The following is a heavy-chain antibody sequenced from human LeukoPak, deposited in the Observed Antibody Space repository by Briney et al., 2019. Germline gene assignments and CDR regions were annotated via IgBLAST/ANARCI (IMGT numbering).Heavy chain of an antibody. CDR3: ARDVSAGGTNWFDP. J-gene: IGHJ5*02. D-gene: IGHD3-16*01. Sequence: GASVRVSCKASGYTFTGYYIHWVRQAPGQGLEGMGWINPNSGGPNYAQKFQGRVTMTRDTSISTAYMEMSRLRSDDTAVYYCARDVSAGGTNWFDPWGQGTLVTVSS. V-gene: IGHV1-2*02. CDR1: GYTFTGYY. CDR2: INPNSGGP.